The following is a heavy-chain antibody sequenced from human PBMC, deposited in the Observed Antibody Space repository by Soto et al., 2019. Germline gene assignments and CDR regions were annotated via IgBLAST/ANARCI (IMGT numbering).Heavy chain of an antibody. D-gene: IGHD5-12*01. Sequence: EVQLVESGGGLVKPGGSLRLSCAASGFTFSSYSMNWVRQAPGKGLEWVSSISSSSSYIYYADSVKGRFTISRDNAKNSLYLQMNSLRAEDTAVYYCARGGWGIVATKGGSWYGYWGQGTLVTVSS. CDR3: ARGGWGIVATKGGSWYGY. CDR2: ISSSSSYI. CDR1: GFTFSSYS. J-gene: IGHJ4*02. V-gene: IGHV3-21*01.